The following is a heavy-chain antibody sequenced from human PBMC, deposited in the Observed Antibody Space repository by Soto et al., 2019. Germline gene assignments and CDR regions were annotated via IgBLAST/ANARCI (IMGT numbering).Heavy chain of an antibody. V-gene: IGHV4-59*01. J-gene: IGHJ6*02. CDR3: ARGDGIQLGSLAGRYYYHKLDV. D-gene: IGHD1-1*01. Sequence: QVQLRESGPGLVKSSETLSLTCTVSGGSISTYYWSWVRQPPGKGLEWLGYIYYSGTATYNPSLRSRFTISVDTSKNQFSLRLSSVTAADTAVYYCARGDGIQLGSLAGRYYYHKLDVWGQGTTVTVYS. CDR2: IYYSGTA. CDR1: GGSISTYY.